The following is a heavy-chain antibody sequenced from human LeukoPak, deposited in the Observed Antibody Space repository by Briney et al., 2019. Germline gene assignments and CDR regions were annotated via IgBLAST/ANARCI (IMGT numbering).Heavy chain of an antibody. J-gene: IGHJ5*02. V-gene: IGHV3-48*01. D-gene: IGHD3-22*01. CDR3: ARDSPSAYYYDSSGYYYGGWFDP. CDR1: GFTFSSYS. Sequence: GSLRLSCAASGFTFSSYSMNWVRQAPGKGLEWVSYISSSSSTIYYADSVKGRFTISRDNAKNSLYLQMNSLRAEDTAVYYCARDSPSAYYYDSSGYYYGGWFDPWGQGTLVTVSS. CDR2: ISSSSSTI.